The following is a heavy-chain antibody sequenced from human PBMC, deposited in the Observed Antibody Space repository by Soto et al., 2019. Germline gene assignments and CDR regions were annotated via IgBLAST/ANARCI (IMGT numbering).Heavy chain of an antibody. CDR2: IYYSGST. V-gene: IGHV4-31*03. CDR1: GGSISSGGYY. Sequence: PSETLSLTCTVSGGSISSGGYYWSWVRQHPGKGLEWIGYIYYSGSTYYNPSLKSRVTISVDTSKNQFSLKLSSVTAADTAVYYCARCSGWYHWFDPWGQGTLVTVSS. J-gene: IGHJ5*02. CDR3: ARCSGWYHWFDP. D-gene: IGHD6-19*01.